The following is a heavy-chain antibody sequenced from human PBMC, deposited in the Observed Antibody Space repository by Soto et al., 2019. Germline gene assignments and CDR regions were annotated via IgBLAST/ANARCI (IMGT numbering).Heavy chain of an antibody. Sequence: SEALSLTCTVSGDSIRNYYCTWIRQSPGKGLEWIGRVYNSGSTNYNPSLKSRVTMSVDTSKNQFSLKLTSATAADTATYYCAASAYSYYYYAMEGWGPGHTVT. J-gene: IGHJ6*02. CDR3: AASAYSYYYYAMEG. V-gene: IGHV4-4*07. CDR2: VYNSGST. CDR1: GDSIRNYY.